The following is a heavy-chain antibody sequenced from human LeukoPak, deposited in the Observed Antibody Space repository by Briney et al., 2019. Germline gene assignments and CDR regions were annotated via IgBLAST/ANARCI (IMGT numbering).Heavy chain of an antibody. D-gene: IGHD3-10*01. CDR2: IIPIFGTA. Sequence: GASVKVSCKASGYTFTSYGISWVRQAPGQGLEWMGGIIPIFGTANYAQKFQGRVTITADKSTSTAYMELSSLRSEDTAVYYCARGTGGFGESTFDYWGQGTLVTVSS. CDR3: ARGTGGFGESTFDY. V-gene: IGHV1-69*06. CDR1: GYTFTSYG. J-gene: IGHJ4*02.